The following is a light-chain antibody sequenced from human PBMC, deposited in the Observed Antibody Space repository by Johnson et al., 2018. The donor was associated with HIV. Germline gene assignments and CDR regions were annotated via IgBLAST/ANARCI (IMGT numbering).Light chain of an antibody. V-gene: IGLV1-51*02. Sequence: QSVLTQPPSVSAAPGQKVTISCSGSRSNIGNNYVSWYQQLPGTAPKLLIYDNHKRPSGIPDRFSGSKSGTSATLGITGLQTGDEADYYCGTWDSSLSVYVFGTGTKVTVL. J-gene: IGLJ1*01. CDR3: GTWDSSLSVYV. CDR1: RSNIGNNY. CDR2: DNH.